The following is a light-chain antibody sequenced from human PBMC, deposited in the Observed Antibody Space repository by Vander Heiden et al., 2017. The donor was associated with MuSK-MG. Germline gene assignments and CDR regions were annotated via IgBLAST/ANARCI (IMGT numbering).Light chain of an antibody. J-gene: IGKJ4*01. CDR1: QSVSSSY. CDR2: GAS. Sequence: EIVLTQSPGTLSLSPGERATLSCRASQSVSSSYLAWYQQKPGQAPRLLIYGASSRATGFPDRFSGSGSGTDFTLTISRLEPEDSAVYYCQQYGGSVSFGGWAKVEI. CDR3: QQYGGSVS. V-gene: IGKV3-20*01.